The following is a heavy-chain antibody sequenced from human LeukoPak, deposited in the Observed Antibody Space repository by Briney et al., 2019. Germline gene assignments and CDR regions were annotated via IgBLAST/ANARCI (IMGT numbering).Heavy chain of an antibody. CDR1: GGSINNGGYY. Sequence: SETLSLTCTVSGGSINNGGYYWSWIRQHPGKGLEWIGYIYYSGSSCYNPSLRSRVTISVDTSKNHFSLKLSSVTAADTAVYYCARNRDGYNSFDYWGQGTLVAVSS. CDR3: ARNRDGYNSFDY. D-gene: IGHD5-24*01. J-gene: IGHJ4*02. V-gene: IGHV4-31*03. CDR2: IYYSGSS.